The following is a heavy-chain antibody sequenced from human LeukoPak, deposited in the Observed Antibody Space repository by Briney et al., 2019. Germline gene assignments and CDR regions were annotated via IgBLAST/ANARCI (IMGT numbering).Heavy chain of an antibody. CDR3: ARGPGGFCSITSCPFDF. V-gene: IGHV3-7*01. CDR2: IKQDGSEK. CDR1: GFTFSAHW. Sequence: GGSLGLSCSTSGFTFSAHWMSWVRQSPGKGLEWVANIKQDGSEKYYVDSVKGRFTISRDNTKNSLYLQMNSLSAEDAAVYYCARGPGGFCSITSCPFDFWGQGTLVTVSS. D-gene: IGHD2-2*01. J-gene: IGHJ4*02.